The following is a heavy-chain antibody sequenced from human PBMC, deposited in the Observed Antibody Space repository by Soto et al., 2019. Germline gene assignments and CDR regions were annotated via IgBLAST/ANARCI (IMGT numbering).Heavy chain of an antibody. CDR1: GDSVSSGSYF. V-gene: IGHV4-61*01. D-gene: IGHD1-20*01. J-gene: IGHJ4*02. Sequence: SETLSLTCTVSGDSVSSGSYFWSWIRQPPGMGLEWIGYIYYSGSTNYSPSLKSRVTISVDSSKNQFSLKLGSVTAADTAVYYCAREGGNWNFDYWGQGTLVTVSS. CDR2: IYYSGST. CDR3: AREGGNWNFDY.